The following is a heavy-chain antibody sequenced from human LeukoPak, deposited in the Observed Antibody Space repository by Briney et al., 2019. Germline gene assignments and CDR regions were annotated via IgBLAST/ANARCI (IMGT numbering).Heavy chain of an antibody. CDR1: GFTFSSYW. V-gene: IGHV3-74*01. CDR3: ARGVGGDSRFDP. Sequence: PGGSLRLSCAASGFTFSSYWMHWVRQAPGKGLVWVSRINSDGSSTRYADSVKGRFAISRDNAKNTLYLQMNSLSAEDTAVYYCARGVGGDSRFDPWGQGTLVTVSS. J-gene: IGHJ5*02. CDR2: INSDGSST. D-gene: IGHD1-26*01.